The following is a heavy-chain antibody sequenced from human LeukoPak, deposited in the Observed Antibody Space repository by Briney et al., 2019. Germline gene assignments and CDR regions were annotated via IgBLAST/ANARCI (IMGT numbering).Heavy chain of an antibody. CDR2: IYYSGST. D-gene: IGHD1-26*01. J-gene: IGHJ4*02. CDR3: ARGSVGATDDY. Sequence: SETLSLTCTVSGGSISSYYWSWIRQPPGKGLEWIGYIYYSGSTNYNPSLKSRVTISVDASKNQFSLKLSSVTAADTAVYYCARGSVGATDDYWGQGTLVTVSS. CDR1: GGSISSYY. V-gene: IGHV4-59*01.